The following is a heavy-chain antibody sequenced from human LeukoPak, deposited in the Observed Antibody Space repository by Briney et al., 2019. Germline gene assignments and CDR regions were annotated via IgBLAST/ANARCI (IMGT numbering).Heavy chain of an antibody. J-gene: IGHJ4*02. CDR2: IRYDGSNK. CDR1: GFTFSSYG. D-gene: IGHD1-26*01. V-gene: IGHV3-30*02. Sequence: GGSLRLSFAASGFTFSSYGMHWVRQAPGKGLEWVAFIRYDGSNKYYSDSVKGRFTISRDNSKNTLYLQMNSLRAEDTAVYYCAKDLGIVGATDRDYWGQGTLVTVSS. CDR3: AKDLGIVGATDRDY.